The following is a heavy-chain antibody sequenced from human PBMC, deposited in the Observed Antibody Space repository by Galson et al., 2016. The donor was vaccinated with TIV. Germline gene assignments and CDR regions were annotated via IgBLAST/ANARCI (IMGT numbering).Heavy chain of an antibody. Sequence: SLRLSCAASGFTFSSYDMHWVRQAPGKGLQWVAVIWYDGNDKYYADSVKGRFTISRDNSENTLYLQMNSLRAEDTAVYYCARPGLLQNYDNIDYYYDYYYYGLDVWGQGTTVTVSS. CDR1: GFTFSSYD. V-gene: IGHV3-33*01. CDR3: ARPGLLQNYDNIDYYYDYYYYGLDV. CDR2: IWYDGNDK. D-gene: IGHD3-22*01. J-gene: IGHJ6*02.